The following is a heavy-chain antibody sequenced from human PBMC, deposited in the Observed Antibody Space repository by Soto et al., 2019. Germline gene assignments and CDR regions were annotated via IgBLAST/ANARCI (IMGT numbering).Heavy chain of an antibody. CDR3: AHPRDGYNYDY. CDR1: GFSLSTSGVG. D-gene: IGHD5-12*01. CDR2: IFWDDDK. V-gene: IGHV2-5*02. Sequence: QITLKESGPTLVKPTQTLTLTCTFSGFSLSTSGVGVGWIRQPPGKALEWLALIFWDDDKRYSPSLKSRPTITXXTSKNQVVLTMTNMDPVDTATYYCAHPRDGYNYDYWGQGTLVTVSS. J-gene: IGHJ4*02.